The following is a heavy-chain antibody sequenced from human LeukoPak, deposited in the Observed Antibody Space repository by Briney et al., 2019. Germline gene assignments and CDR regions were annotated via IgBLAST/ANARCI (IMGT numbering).Heavy chain of an antibody. CDR1: GYTLTELS. D-gene: IGHD2-2*01. V-gene: IGHV1-24*01. CDR2: FDPEDGET. CDR3: ATASDIVVVPAANLDX. J-gene: IGHJ4*02. Sequence: ASVKVSCKVSGYTLTELSMHWVRQAPGKGLEWMGGFDPEDGETIYAQKFQGRVTMTEDTSTDTAYMELSSLRSEDTAVYYCATASDIVVVPAANLDXXXQGTLVTVSS.